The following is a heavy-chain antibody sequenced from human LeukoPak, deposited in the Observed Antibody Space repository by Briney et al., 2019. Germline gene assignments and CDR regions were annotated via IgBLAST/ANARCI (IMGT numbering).Heavy chain of an antibody. J-gene: IGHJ3*02. CDR2: ISGSGGST. CDR3: ARSPYYYDSSGYYSKTHDAFDI. D-gene: IGHD3-22*01. V-gene: IGHV3-23*01. CDR1: GFTFSSYA. Sequence: GGSLRLSCAASGFTFSSYAMSWVRQAPGKGLEWVSAISGSGGSTYYADSVKGRFTISRDNAKNSLYLQMNSLRAEDTAVYYCARSPYYYDSSGYYSKTHDAFDIWGQGTMVTVSS.